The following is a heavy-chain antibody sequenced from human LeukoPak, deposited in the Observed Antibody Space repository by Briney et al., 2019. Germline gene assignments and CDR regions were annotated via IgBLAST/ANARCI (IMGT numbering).Heavy chain of an antibody. D-gene: IGHD2-8*02. Sequence: PGGSLRLSCAASGFIFSTYNMNWVRQSPGKGLEWISSVSSSSSYIYYIDSVKGRFTISRDNAKNSLYLQMNSLRAEDTAVYYCAREPYPPPWYYFDYWGQGTLVTVSS. CDR3: AREPYPPPWYYFDY. CDR1: GFIFSTYN. CDR2: VSSSSSYI. J-gene: IGHJ4*02. V-gene: IGHV3-21*01.